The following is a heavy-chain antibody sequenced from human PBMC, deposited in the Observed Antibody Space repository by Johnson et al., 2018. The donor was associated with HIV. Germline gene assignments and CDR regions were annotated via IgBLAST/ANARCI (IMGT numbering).Heavy chain of an antibody. D-gene: IGHD6-19*01. Sequence: VQLVESGGGVVQPGRSLRLSCAASGFTFDDYGMSWVRQAPGKGLEWVSGIHWNGGSTGYADSVKGRFTISRDNAKNSLYLQMNSLRAEDTAVYYCAREPGRQWLVPGTFDIWGQGTMVTVSS. CDR2: IHWNGGST. CDR3: AREPGRQWLVPGTFDI. CDR1: GFTFDDYG. V-gene: IGHV3-20*04. J-gene: IGHJ3*02.